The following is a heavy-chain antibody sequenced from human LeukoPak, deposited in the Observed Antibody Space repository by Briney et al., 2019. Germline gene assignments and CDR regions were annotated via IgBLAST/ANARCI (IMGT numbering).Heavy chain of an antibody. CDR1: GHTLTSYG. CDR2: ISAYNGNT. D-gene: IGHD3-22*01. V-gene: IGHV1-18*01. J-gene: IGHJ6*02. Sequence: ASVKVSSKASGHTLTSYGIRWVRQAPRQGLEGMGWISAYNGNTNYAQKLQGRVTMTTDTSTSTAYMELRSLRSDDTAVYYCARDSGYYDSSGYYPYGMDVWGQGTTVTVSS. CDR3: ARDSGYYDSSGYYPYGMDV.